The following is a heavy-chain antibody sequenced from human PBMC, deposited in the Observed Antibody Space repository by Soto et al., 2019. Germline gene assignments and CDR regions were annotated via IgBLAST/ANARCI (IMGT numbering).Heavy chain of an antibody. CDR3: ARARYYYYGMDV. J-gene: IGHJ6*02. CDR1: GYTFTGYY. V-gene: IGHV1-2*02. Sequence: ASVKVSCKASGYTFTGYYMNWVRQAPGQGLEWMGWINPNSGGTNYAQKFQCRVTMTRDTSISTAYMELSRLRSDDTAVYYCARARYYYYGMDVWGQGTTVTVSS. CDR2: INPNSGGT.